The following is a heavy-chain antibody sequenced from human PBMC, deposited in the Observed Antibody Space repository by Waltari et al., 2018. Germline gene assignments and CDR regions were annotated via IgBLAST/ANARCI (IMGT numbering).Heavy chain of an antibody. J-gene: IGHJ4*02. CDR2: IKQDGSEK. CDR3: VRDRGWGNYFDY. D-gene: IGHD3-16*01. Sequence: EVQLVESGGGLVQPGGSLSLSCVASGFTFTSYWMSWVRQAPGKGLEWVANIKQDGSEKYYVDSVKGRFTISRDNAKNSLYLQMNSLRAGDTALYYCVRDRGWGNYFDYWGQGTLVTVSS. V-gene: IGHV3-7*01. CDR1: GFTFTSYW.